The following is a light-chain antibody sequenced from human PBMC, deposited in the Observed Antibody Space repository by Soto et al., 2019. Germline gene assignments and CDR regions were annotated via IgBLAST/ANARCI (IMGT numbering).Light chain of an antibody. CDR1: QSVSRNY. CDR3: QQYGISPRT. Sequence: EIVLTQSPGTLSLSPGERATLSCRTSQSVSRNYLAWDQQKPGQAPRLFIYGASSRATGIPDRFSGSGSGTDFTLTISRLEPEDFAVYYCQQYGISPRTFGQGTKVEIK. V-gene: IGKV3-20*01. CDR2: GAS. J-gene: IGKJ1*01.